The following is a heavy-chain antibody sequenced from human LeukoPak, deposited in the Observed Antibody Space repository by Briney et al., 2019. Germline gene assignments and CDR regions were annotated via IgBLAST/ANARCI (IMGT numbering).Heavy chain of an antibody. Sequence: ASVNVSCKASVYTFTSYGISWVRQAPGQGLEWMGWISAYNGNTNYAQKLQGRVTMTTDTSTSTAYMELRSLRSDDTAVYYCARDRPFYDILTGYYTSDYWGQGTLVTVSS. CDR3: ARDRPFYDILTGYYTSDY. D-gene: IGHD3-9*01. CDR1: VYTFTSYG. J-gene: IGHJ4*02. V-gene: IGHV1-18*01. CDR2: ISAYNGNT.